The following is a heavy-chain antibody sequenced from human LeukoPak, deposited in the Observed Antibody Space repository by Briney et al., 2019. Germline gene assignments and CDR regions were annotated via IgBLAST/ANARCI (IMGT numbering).Heavy chain of an antibody. Sequence: GRSLRLSCAASGFTFDDYAMHWVRQAPGKGLEWVSGISWNSGSIGYADSVKGRFTISRDNAKNSLYLQMNSLRAEDMALYYCAKDLTKIAAGVDYWGQGTLVTVSS. CDR3: AKDLTKIAAGVDY. CDR1: GFTFDDYA. CDR2: ISWNSGSI. V-gene: IGHV3-9*03. J-gene: IGHJ4*02. D-gene: IGHD6-13*01.